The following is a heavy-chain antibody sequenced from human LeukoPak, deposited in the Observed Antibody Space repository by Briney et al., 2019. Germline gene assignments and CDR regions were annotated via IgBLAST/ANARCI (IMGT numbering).Heavy chain of an antibody. D-gene: IGHD2-2*01. CDR2: IYRGGAT. V-gene: IGHV3-66*01. Sequence: GGSLRLSCAASGFTVSSNYMSWVRQAPGKGLEWVSVIYRGGATYYADSVKDRFTISRDISKNTLFLQMNSLRAEDTAVYFCARDGPDPLYFDYWGQGTLVTASP. CDR3: ARDGPDPLYFDY. J-gene: IGHJ4*02. CDR1: GFTVSSNY.